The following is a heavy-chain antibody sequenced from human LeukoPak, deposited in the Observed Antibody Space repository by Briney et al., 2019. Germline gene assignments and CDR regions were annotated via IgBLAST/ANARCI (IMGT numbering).Heavy chain of an antibody. J-gene: IGHJ4*02. Sequence: GGSLRLSCAASGFTFSSYGMHWVRQAPGKGLEWVAVISYDGSNKYYADSVKGRFTISRDNSKNTLYLQMNSLRAEDTAVYYCARGGFWSGYHQAYFDYWGQGTLVTVSS. CDR3: ARGGFWSGYHQAYFDY. V-gene: IGHV3-30*03. CDR2: ISYDGSNK. D-gene: IGHD3-3*01. CDR1: GFTFSSYG.